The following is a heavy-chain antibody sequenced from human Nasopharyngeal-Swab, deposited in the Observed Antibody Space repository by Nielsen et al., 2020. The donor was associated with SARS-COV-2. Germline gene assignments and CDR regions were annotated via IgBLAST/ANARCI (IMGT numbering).Heavy chain of an antibody. Sequence: GGSLRLSCAASGFTFSSYGMNWVRQAPGKGLEWVSSISTGVSVMYSADSARGRFTISRDNPQNSLYLEMNSLRVEDTGVYYCAWGGWEEIWGQGTMVTVSS. J-gene: IGHJ3*02. D-gene: IGHD3-16*01. CDR3: AWGGWEEI. V-gene: IGHV3-21*06. CDR2: ISTGVSVM. CDR1: GFTFSSYG.